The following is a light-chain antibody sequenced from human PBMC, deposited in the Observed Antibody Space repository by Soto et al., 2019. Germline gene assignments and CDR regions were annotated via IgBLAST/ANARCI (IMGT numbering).Light chain of an antibody. CDR3: CSYAGAFTYV. Sequence: QSVLTQPRSVSGSPGHSVTISCTGTSSDVGGYSYVSWYQQHPGKAPKLMISDVSKRPSGVPDRFSGSKFGNTASLTISGLQAEDEADYYCCSYAGAFTYVLGSGTKVTVL. CDR2: DVS. CDR1: SSDVGGYSY. V-gene: IGLV2-11*01. J-gene: IGLJ1*01.